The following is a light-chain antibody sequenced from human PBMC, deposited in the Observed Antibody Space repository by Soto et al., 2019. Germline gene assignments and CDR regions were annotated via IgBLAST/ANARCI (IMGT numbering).Light chain of an antibody. CDR1: QSIRHY. CDR2: GAS. CDR3: QHHNSYSQT. J-gene: IGKJ1*01. V-gene: IGKV1-5*01. Sequence: DIQMIQSPPTLSASVGDRVTITCRASQSIRHYLAWYQQMPGKAPKLLIYGASTLQSGVPSRFSGSGSGTEFTLTISSLQHDDFGTYFCQHHNSYSQTFGQGTKVDIK.